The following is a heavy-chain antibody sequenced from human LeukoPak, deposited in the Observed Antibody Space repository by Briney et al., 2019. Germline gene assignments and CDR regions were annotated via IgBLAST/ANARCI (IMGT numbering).Heavy chain of an antibody. CDR3: AKRLGGSGWYYFDY. CDR1: GFTFSSYA. V-gene: IGHV3-23*01. J-gene: IGHJ4*02. CDR2: ISGSGGST. Sequence: GGSLRLSCAASGFTFSSYAMSWVRQAPGKGLEWVSAISGSGGSTYYADSVKGRFTISRDNSRNTLYVQMNSLRVEDTAVYYCAKRLGGSGWYYFDYWGQGTLVTVSS. D-gene: IGHD6-19*01.